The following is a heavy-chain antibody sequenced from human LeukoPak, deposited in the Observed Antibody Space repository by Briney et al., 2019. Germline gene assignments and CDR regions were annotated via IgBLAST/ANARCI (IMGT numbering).Heavy chain of an antibody. J-gene: IGHJ6*02. CDR1: GYTFTGYY. Sequence: ASVKVSCKASGYTFTGYYMHWVRQAPGQGLEWMGWINPNSGGTNYAQKFQGRVTMTRDTSISTAYMELSRLRSDGTAVYYCARPGVRYYYYGMDVWGQGTTVTVSS. CDR2: INPNSGGT. V-gene: IGHV1-2*02. CDR3: ARPGVRYYYYGMDV.